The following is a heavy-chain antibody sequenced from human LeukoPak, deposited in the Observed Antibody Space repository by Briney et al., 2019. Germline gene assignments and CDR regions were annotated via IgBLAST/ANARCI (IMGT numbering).Heavy chain of an antibody. V-gene: IGHV3-48*03. D-gene: IGHD3-22*01. CDR3: ARHRLPYYYDSSGLFDY. Sequence: GGSLRLSCAASGFTFSSYEMNSVRQAPGKGLEWVSYISSSGSTIYYADSVKGRFTISRDNAKNSLYLQMNSLRAEDTAVYYCARHRLPYYYDSSGLFDYWGQGTLVTVSS. CDR1: GFTFSSYE. J-gene: IGHJ4*02. CDR2: ISSSGSTI.